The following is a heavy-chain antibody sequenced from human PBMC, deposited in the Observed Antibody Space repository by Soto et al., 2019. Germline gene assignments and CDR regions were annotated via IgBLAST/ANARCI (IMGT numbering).Heavy chain of an antibody. J-gene: IGHJ4*02. Sequence: PSETLSLTCTVSGGSISNYYWSWIRQPPGKGLEWIGYIYYTGSTNYNPSLKSRVTISVDTSENQFSLKVSSATAADTAVYYCARHSNRNYGLYYFDYWGLGALVTVSS. CDR3: ARHSNRNYGLYYFDY. V-gene: IGHV4-59*08. CDR1: GGSISNYY. D-gene: IGHD4-4*01. CDR2: IYYTGST.